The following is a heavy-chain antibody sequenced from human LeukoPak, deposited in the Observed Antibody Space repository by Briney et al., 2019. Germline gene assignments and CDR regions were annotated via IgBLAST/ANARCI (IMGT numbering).Heavy chain of an antibody. J-gene: IGHJ6*03. D-gene: IGHD6-6*01. CDR3: ARGKGPNTNRAARRYYYYMDV. V-gene: IGHV1-8*01. CDR1: GYTFTSYD. Sequence: ASVKVSCKASGYTFTSYDINWVRQATGQGLEWMGWMNPNSGNTGYAQKFQGRVTMTRNTSISTAYMELSSLRSEDTAVYYCARGKGPNTNRAARRYYYYMDVWGKGTTVTVSS. CDR2: MNPNSGNT.